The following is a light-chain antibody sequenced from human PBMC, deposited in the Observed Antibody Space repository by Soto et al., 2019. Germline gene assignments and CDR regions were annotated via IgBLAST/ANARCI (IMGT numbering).Light chain of an antibody. J-gene: IGKJ2*01. V-gene: IGKV1-39*01. Sequence: DIQMTQSPSSLSASVGDRVSITCRASQNIIFYLNWYLQKIGKAPKLLIYAASNLQSGVPSRFSGTGSGADFTLTISNLQPEDSATYFCQQSYTTPVYSFGQGTKLEIK. CDR1: QNIIFY. CDR2: AAS. CDR3: QQSYTTPVYS.